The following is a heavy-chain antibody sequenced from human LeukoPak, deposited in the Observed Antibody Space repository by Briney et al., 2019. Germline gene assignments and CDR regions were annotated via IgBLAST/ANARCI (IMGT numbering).Heavy chain of an antibody. Sequence: GASVTVSCKASGGTFSRYAISWVRQAPGQGLEWMGGIIPIFGTANYAQKSQGRVTITTDESTSTAYMQLSSLRSEDTAVYYCARNIAAAGTAAGYWGQGTLVTVSS. CDR3: ARNIAAAGTAAGY. CDR2: IIPIFGTA. V-gene: IGHV1-69*05. CDR1: GGTFSRYA. D-gene: IGHD6-13*01. J-gene: IGHJ4*02.